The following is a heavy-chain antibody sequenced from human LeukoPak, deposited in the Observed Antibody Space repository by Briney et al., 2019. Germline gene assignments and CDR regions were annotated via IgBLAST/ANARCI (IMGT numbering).Heavy chain of an antibody. CDR1: GFTVSGTH. V-gene: IGHV3-53*01. J-gene: IGHJ4*02. D-gene: IGHD3-16*01. CDR3: AKDEATSGGGLAS. Sequence: GGSLRLSCAVSGFTVSGTHMSWVRQAPGKGLGWVAAMYTGGTTYYADSVTGRFTISRDNSKNTLYLHMNSLRAEDTAVYYCAKDEATSGGGLASWGQGTLVSVSS. CDR2: MYTGGTT.